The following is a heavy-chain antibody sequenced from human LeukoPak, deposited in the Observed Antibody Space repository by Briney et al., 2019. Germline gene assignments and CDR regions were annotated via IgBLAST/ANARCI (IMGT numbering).Heavy chain of an antibody. CDR1: GGSFSGYY. D-gene: IGHD3-9*01. CDR3: ARGGPLRYFDWLPYFDY. CDR2: INHSGST. Sequence: SETLSLTCAVYGGSFSGYYWSWIRQPPGKGLEWIGEINHSGSTNYNPSLKSRVTISVDTSKNQFSLKLNSVTAADRAVYYCARGGPLRYFDWLPYFDYWGQGTLVTVSS. J-gene: IGHJ4*02. V-gene: IGHV4-34*01.